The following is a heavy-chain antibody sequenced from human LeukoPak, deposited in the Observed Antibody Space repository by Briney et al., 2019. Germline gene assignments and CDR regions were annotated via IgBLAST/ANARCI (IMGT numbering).Heavy chain of an antibody. CDR3: ARGFVVVPAASLWCAFDI. CDR1: GYSFTSYW. V-gene: IGHV5-51*01. J-gene: IGHJ3*02. CDR2: IYPGDSDT. D-gene: IGHD2-2*01. Sequence: GESLKISCKGSGYSFTSYWIGWVRQMPGKGLEWMGIIYPGDSDTRYSPSFQGQVTISADKSISTAYLQWSSLKASDTAMYYCARGFVVVPAASLWCAFDIWGHGTMVTVSS.